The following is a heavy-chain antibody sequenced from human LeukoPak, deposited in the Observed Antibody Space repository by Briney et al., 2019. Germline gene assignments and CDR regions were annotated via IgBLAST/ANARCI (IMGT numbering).Heavy chain of an antibody. V-gene: IGHV4-34*01. CDR1: GGSFSGYY. D-gene: IGHD3-16*01. J-gene: IGHJ4*02. CDR3: ARGGGYVGYYFDY. CDR2: INHSGST. Sequence: PSETLSLTCAVYGGSFSGYYWSWIRQPPGKGLEWIGEINHSGSTNYNTSLKSRVTISVDTSKNQFSLKLSSVTAADTAVYYCARGGGYVGYYFDYWGQGTLVTVSS.